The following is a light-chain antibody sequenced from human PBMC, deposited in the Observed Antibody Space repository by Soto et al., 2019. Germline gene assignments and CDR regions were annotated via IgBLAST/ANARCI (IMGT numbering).Light chain of an antibody. Sequence: EIVLTQSPATLSLSPGNRATLSCRASASVSRYLAWYQQKPGQAPRLLIYDASNRATGIPARFSGSGSGTDFTLTITSLEPEDCAVYYCQQRSNWPPTFGGGTKVEIK. V-gene: IGKV3-11*01. CDR1: ASVSRY. J-gene: IGKJ4*01. CDR3: QQRSNWPPT. CDR2: DAS.